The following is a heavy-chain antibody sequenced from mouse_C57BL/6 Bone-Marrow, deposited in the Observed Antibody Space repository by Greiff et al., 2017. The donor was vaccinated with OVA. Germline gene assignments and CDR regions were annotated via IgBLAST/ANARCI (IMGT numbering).Heavy chain of an antibody. J-gene: IGHJ1*03. Sequence: QVQLKESGAELVKPGASVKLSCKASGYTFTSYWMHWVKQRPGRGLEWIGRIDPNSGGTKYNEKFKSKATLTVDKPSSTAYMQLSSLTSEDSAVYYCARGEGGSYGSSFWYFDVWGTGTTVTVSS. D-gene: IGHD1-1*01. CDR1: GYTFTSYW. CDR2: IDPNSGGT. CDR3: ARGEGGSYGSSFWYFDV. V-gene: IGHV1-72*01.